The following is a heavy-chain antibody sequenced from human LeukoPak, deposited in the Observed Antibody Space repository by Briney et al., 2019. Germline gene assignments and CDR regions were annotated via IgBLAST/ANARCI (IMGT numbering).Heavy chain of an antibody. V-gene: IGHV3-64*01. D-gene: IGHD2-21*01. CDR2: ISSIGGTT. J-gene: IGHJ4*02. CDR1: GFTFSTYA. Sequence: GGSLRLSCAASGFTFSTYALHWVRQVPGKGLEYVSAISSIGGTTYYANSVKGRFTISRDNSKNTLYLQMGSLKPEDTAVYYCARVGDNTAFDYWGQGTLVTVSS. CDR3: ARVGDNTAFDY.